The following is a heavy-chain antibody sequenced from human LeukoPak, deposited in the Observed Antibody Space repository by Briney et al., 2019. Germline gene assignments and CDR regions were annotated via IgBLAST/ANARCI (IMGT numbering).Heavy chain of an antibody. Sequence: PGGSLRLSCAASGFTFSSYAMAWVRQAPGKGLEWVSYISSSSSTIYYADSVKGRFTISRDNAKNSLYLQMNSLRAEDTAVYYCAVGSGTYDYWGQGTLVTVSS. CDR2: ISSSSSTI. CDR3: AVGSGTYDY. V-gene: IGHV3-48*01. D-gene: IGHD1-14*01. CDR1: GFTFSSYA. J-gene: IGHJ4*02.